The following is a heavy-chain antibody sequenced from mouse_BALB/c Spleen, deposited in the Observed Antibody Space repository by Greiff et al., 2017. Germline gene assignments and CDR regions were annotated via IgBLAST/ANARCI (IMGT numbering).Heavy chain of an antibody. D-gene: IGHD3-3*01. Sequence: QEQLKQPGAELVRPGASVKLSCKASGYTFTSYWINWVKQRPGQGLEWIGNIYPSDSYTNYNQKFKDKATLTVDKSSSTAYMQLSSPTSEDSAVYYCTRLGDAMDYWGQGTSVTVSS. CDR3: TRLGDAMDY. V-gene: IGHV1-69*02. J-gene: IGHJ4*01. CDR2: IYPSDSYT. CDR1: GYTFTSYW.